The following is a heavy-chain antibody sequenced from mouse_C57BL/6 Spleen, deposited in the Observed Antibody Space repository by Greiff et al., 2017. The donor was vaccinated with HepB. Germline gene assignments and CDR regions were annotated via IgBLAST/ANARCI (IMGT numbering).Heavy chain of an antibody. D-gene: IGHD1-1*01. Sequence: VQLVESGPELVKPGASVKISCKASGYAFSSSWMNWVKQRPGKGLEWIGRIYPGDGDTNYNGKFKGKATLTADKSSSTAYMQLSSLTSEDSAVYFCATHYYGSSPAWFAYWGQGTLVTVSA. V-gene: IGHV1-82*01. J-gene: IGHJ3*01. CDR3: ATHYYGSSPAWFAY. CDR2: IYPGDGDT. CDR1: GYAFSSSW.